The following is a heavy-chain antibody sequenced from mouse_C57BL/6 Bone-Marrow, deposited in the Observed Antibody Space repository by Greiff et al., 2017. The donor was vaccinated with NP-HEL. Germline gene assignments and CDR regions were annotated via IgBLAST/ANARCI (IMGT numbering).Heavy chain of an antibody. J-gene: IGHJ4*01. V-gene: IGHV1-39*01. CDR2: INPNYGTT. Sequence: EVQLQQSGPELVKPGASVKISCTASGYSFTDYNMNWVKQSNGKSLEWIGVINPNYGTTSYNQKIKGKATLTEDQSSSTAYLQLNSLTSKDCAVYYYARAHYYYGSRDCYAMDYWGQGTSVTVSS. D-gene: IGHD1-1*01. CDR1: GYSFTDYN. CDR3: ARAHYYYGSRDCYAMDY.